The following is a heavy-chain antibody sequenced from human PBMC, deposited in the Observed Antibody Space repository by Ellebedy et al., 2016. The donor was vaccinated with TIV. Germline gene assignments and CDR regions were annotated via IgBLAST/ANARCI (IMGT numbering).Heavy chain of an antibody. Sequence: PGGSLRLSCAASGFTFSSYAMSWVRQAPGKGLEWVSAISGSGDSPHYADSVKGRFTISRDTSKNTLYLKMNSLRVEDTAVYYCAKDRFSSAWYGGYFDYWGQGTLVTVS. CDR3: AKDRFSSAWYGGYFDY. D-gene: IGHD6-19*01. V-gene: IGHV3-23*01. CDR2: ISGSGDSP. J-gene: IGHJ4*02. CDR1: GFTFSSYA.